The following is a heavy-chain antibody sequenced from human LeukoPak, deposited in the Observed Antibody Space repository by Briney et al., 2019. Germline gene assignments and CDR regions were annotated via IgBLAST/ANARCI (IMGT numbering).Heavy chain of an antibody. CDR3: ARHVEIAVAGPIDY. CDR2: INHSGST. D-gene: IGHD6-19*01. Sequence: PSETLSLTCAVYGGSFSGYYWSWIRQPPGQGLEWIGEINHSGSTNYNPSLKSRVTISVDTSKNQFSLKLSSVTAADTAVYYCARHVEIAVAGPIDYWGQGTLVTVSS. V-gene: IGHV4-34*01. CDR1: GGSFSGYY. J-gene: IGHJ4*02.